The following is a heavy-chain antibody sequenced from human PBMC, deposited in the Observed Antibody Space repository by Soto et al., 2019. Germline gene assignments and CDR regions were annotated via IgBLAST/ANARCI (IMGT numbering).Heavy chain of an antibody. V-gene: IGHV3-30*18. CDR2: ISYDGSNK. Sequence: GGSLRRSCAASGFPLSSYGMHWVRQAPGKGLEWVAVISYDGSNKYYADSVKGRFTISRDNSKNTLYLQMNSLRAEDTAVYYCAKSQELYYDFWSGEPYDYDYGMDVWGQGSTVTVSS. J-gene: IGHJ6*02. CDR3: AKSQELYYDFWSGEPYDYDYGMDV. D-gene: IGHD3-3*01. CDR1: GFPLSSYG.